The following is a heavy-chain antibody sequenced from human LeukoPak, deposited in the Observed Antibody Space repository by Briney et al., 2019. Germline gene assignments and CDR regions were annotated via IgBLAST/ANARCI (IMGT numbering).Heavy chain of an antibody. J-gene: IGHJ4*02. D-gene: IGHD3-22*01. V-gene: IGHV4-59*01. CDR3: ARGQGSGYYYGLRVLFDY. CDR1: GGSISSYY. CDR2: IYYSGST. Sequence: KSLETLSLTCTVSGGSISSYYWSWIRQPPGKGLERIGYIYYSGSTNYNPSLKSRVTISVDTSKNQFSLKLSSVTAADTAVYYCARGQGSGYYYGLRVLFDYWGQGTLVTVSS.